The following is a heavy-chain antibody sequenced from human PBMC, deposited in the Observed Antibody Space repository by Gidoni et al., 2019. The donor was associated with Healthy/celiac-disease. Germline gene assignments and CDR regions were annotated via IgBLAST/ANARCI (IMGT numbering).Heavy chain of an antibody. CDR2: IYYSGST. CDR3: ASSTTVTIFGY. Sequence: QVQLQESVPGLVKHSETLSLTCTVSGGSISSYYWSWIRQPPGKGLEWIGYIYYSGSTNYNPSLKSRVTISVDTSKNQFSLKLGSVTAADTAVYYCASSTTVTIFGYWGQGTLVTVSS. D-gene: IGHD4-4*01. CDR1: GGSISSYY. V-gene: IGHV4-59*01. J-gene: IGHJ4*02.